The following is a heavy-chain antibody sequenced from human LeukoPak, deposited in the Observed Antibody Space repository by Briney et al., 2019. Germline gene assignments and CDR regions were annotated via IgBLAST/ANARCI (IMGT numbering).Heavy chain of an antibody. CDR2: INHSGST. D-gene: IGHD3-10*01. V-gene: IGHV4-34*01. CDR3: ARGQSRGVRGVIISRYWFDP. J-gene: IGHJ5*02. Sequence: PSETLSLTCAAYGGSFSGYYWSWIRQPPGKGLEWIGEINHSGSTNYNPSLKSRVTISVDTSKNQFSLKLSSVTAADTAVYYCARGQSRGVRGVIISRYWFDPWGQGTLVTVSS. CDR1: GGSFSGYY.